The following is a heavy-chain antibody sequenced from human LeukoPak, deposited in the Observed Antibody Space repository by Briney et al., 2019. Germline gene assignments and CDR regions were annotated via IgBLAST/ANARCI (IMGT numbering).Heavy chain of an antibody. V-gene: IGHV4-59*01. D-gene: IGHD3-22*01. J-gene: IGHJ5*02. Sequence: SETLSLTCTVSARSISSYYWSWIRQPPGKVREWIGYIYYSGSTNYNPSLKSRVTISVDTSKNQFSLRLSSVTAADAAVYYCARGSRWLPRGWFDPWGQGTLVTVSS. CDR1: ARSISSYY. CDR2: IYYSGST. CDR3: ARGSRWLPRGWFDP.